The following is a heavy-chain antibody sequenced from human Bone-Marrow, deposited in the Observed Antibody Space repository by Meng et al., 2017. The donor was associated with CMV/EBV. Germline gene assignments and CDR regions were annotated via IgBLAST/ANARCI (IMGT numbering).Heavy chain of an antibody. J-gene: IGHJ6*02. CDR1: GYTFTSYY. CDR3: ARILSNTDYYGMDV. D-gene: IGHD2-2*02. Sequence: ASVKVSCKASGYTFTSYYMHWVRQAPGQGLEWMGWINPNSGGTNYAQKFQGRVTMTRDTSISTAYMELSRLRSDDTAVYYCARILSNTDYYGMDVWGQGTTVTVAS. CDR2: INPNSGGT. V-gene: IGHV1-2*02.